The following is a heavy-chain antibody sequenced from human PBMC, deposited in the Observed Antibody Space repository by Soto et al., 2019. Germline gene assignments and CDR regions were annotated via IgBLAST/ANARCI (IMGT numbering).Heavy chain of an antibody. CDR3: ARGNHRWLQLGYFDL. J-gene: IGHJ2*01. D-gene: IGHD5-12*01. CDR1: GGTFSSYT. Sequence: QVQLVQSGAEVKKPGSSVTVSCKASGGTFSSYTISWVRQAPGQGLEWMGGIIPIFGTANYAQKFQGRVPITADDTTSTAYMELSSLRSEDTAVYYCARGNHRWLQLGYFDLWGRGTLVTVSS. CDR2: IIPIFGTA. V-gene: IGHV1-69*12.